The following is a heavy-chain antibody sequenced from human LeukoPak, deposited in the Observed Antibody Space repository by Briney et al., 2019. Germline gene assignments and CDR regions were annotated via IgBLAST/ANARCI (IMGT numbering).Heavy chain of an antibody. J-gene: IGHJ4*02. CDR2: ISYDGSNK. Sequence: GRSLRLSCAASGFTFSSYGMHWVRQAPGKGLEWVAVISYDGSNKYYADSVKGRFTISRDNSKNTLYLQMNSLRAEDTAVYYCAKVQKKRYCSGSSCYDLDYWGQGTMVTVSS. CDR3: AKVQKKRYCSGSSCYDLDY. CDR1: GFTFSSYG. D-gene: IGHD2-15*01. V-gene: IGHV3-30*18.